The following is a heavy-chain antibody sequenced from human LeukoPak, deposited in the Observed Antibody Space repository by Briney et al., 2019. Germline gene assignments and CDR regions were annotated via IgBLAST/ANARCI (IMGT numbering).Heavy chain of an antibody. V-gene: IGHV1-2*02. CDR3: ARVRYVGGQWLTQLDY. J-gene: IGHJ4*02. D-gene: IGHD6-19*01. CDR1: GYTFTGYY. CDR2: INPNSGGT. Sequence: ASVKVSCKASGYTFTGYYMHWVRQAPGQGLEWMGWINPNSGGTNYAQKFQGRVTMTRDTSISTAYMELSRLRSDDTAVYYCARVRYVGGQWLTQLDYWGQGTLVTVSS.